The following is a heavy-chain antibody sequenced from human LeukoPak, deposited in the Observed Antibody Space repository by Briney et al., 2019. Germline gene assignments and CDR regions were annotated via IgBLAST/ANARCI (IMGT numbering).Heavy chain of an antibody. CDR3: ARGGYCSSTSCYSCDY. CDR1: GYTFTSYD. CDR2: ISAYNGNT. V-gene: IGHV1-18*01. Sequence: ASVKVSCKASGYTFTSYDINWVRQATGQGLEWMGWISAYNGNTNYAQKLQGRVTMTTDTSTSTAYMELRSLRSDDTAVYYCARGGYCSSTSCYSCDYWGQGTLVTVSS. J-gene: IGHJ4*02. D-gene: IGHD2-2*01.